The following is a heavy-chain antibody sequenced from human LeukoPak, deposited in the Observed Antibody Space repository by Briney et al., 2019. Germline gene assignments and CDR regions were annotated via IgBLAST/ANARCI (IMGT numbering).Heavy chain of an antibody. D-gene: IGHD3-3*01. CDR1: GGSISSSSYY. Sequence: PSETLSLTCTVSGGSISSSSYYWGWIRQPPGKGLEWIGSIYYSGSTYYNPSLKSRVTISVDTSKNQFSLKLSSVTAADTAVYYCARRYYDFWSGYTYWYFDLWGRGTLVTVSS. V-gene: IGHV4-39*01. CDR3: ARRYYDFWSGYTYWYFDL. CDR2: IYYSGST. J-gene: IGHJ2*01.